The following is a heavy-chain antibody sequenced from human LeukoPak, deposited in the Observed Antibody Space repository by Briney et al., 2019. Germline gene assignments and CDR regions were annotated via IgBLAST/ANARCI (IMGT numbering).Heavy chain of an antibody. CDR1: GGSISSSSYY. Sequence: SETLSLTFTVSGGSISSSSYYWGWIRQPPGKGLEWIGSIYYSGSTYYNPSLKSRVTISVDTSKNQFSLKLSSVTAADTAVYYCARLGEGIVGATLYRFDPWGQGTLVTVSS. J-gene: IGHJ5*02. D-gene: IGHD1-26*01. V-gene: IGHV4-39*01. CDR3: ARLGEGIVGATLYRFDP. CDR2: IYYSGST.